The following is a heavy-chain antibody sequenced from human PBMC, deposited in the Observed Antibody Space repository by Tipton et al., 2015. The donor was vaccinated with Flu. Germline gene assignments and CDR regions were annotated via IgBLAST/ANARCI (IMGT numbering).Heavy chain of an antibody. J-gene: IGHJ3*02. Sequence: SLRLSCAASGFTFSDYYTSWIRPAPGKGLEWVSYISSSGSTIYYADSVKGRFTISRDNAKNSLYLQMNSLRAEDTAVYYCAREYSGYDYGDDAFDIWGQGTMVTVSS. CDR3: AREYSGYDYGDDAFDI. CDR1: GFTFSDYY. V-gene: IGHV3-11*01. D-gene: IGHD5-12*01. CDR2: ISSSGSTI.